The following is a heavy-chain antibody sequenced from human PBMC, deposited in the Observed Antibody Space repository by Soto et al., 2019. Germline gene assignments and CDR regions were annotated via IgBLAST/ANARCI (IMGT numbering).Heavy chain of an antibody. CDR1: GYAFINYY. Sequence: ASVKVSCKASGYAFINYYIHWVRQAPGQGLEWVGVINPSGGATDYAQKFQGRVTTTRDTSTSTVYMELSSLRSEDTAVYYCAREVSSGSYGFIWGQGTMVTVSS. CDR3: AREVSSGSYGFI. V-gene: IGHV1-46*01. D-gene: IGHD1-26*01. J-gene: IGHJ3*02. CDR2: INPSGGAT.